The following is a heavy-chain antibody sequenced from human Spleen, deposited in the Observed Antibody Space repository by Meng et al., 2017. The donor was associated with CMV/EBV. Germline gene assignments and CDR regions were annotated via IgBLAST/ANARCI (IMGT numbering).Heavy chain of an antibody. D-gene: IGHD1-26*01. CDR3: ARVLVGAVDY. J-gene: IGHJ4*02. Sequence: CTVSGGSISRSSDYWGWIRQSPGEGLEWIATVYYNGNTYYNPSLESRLSISVDTSKNQFSLKVTSVTAADTAVYYCARVLVGAVDYWGQGTLVTVSS. CDR1: GGSISRSSDY. V-gene: IGHV4-39*07. CDR2: VYYNGNT.